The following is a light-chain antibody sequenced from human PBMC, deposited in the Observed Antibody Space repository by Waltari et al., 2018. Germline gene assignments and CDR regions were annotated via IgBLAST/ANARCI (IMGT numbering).Light chain of an antibody. CDR3: QQSYTTPWT. Sequence: DIQMTQSPSSLSASVGDRVTITCRASQSISGYLNWYQQNPGKAPHLLLYAASSLQSGVPSRFSGSGSETDFTLTISCLQPEDFATYYCQQSYTTPWTFGQGTKVEIK. J-gene: IGKJ1*01. V-gene: IGKV1-39*01. CDR2: AAS. CDR1: QSISGY.